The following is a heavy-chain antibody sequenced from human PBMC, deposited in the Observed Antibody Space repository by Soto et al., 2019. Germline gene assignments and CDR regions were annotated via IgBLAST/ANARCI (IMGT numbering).Heavy chain of an antibody. CDR2: IIPIFGTA. CDR1: GGTFSSYA. J-gene: IGHJ3*02. V-gene: IGHV1-69*13. Sequence: SVKVSCKASGGTFSSYAISWVRQAPGQGLEWMGGIIPIFGTANYAQKFQGRVTITADESTSTAYMELSSLRSEDTAVYYCARDRGMYPRHDAFDIWGQGTMVTVSS. CDR3: ARDRGMYPRHDAFDI. D-gene: IGHD3-10*01.